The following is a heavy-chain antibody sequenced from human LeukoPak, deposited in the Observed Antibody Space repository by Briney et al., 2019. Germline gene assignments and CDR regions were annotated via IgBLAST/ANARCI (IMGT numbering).Heavy chain of an antibody. CDR1: GGSISSSSYY. D-gene: IGHD4-11*01. J-gene: IGHJ4*02. CDR2: IYYSGST. Sequence: SETLSLTCTVSGGSISSSSYYWGWIRQPPGKGLEWIGSIYYSGSTYYNPSLKSRVTISVDTSKNQFSLKLSSVTAADTAVYYCARGGTGNSNSSALATAVDYWGQGTLVTVSS. V-gene: IGHV4-39*07. CDR3: ARGGTGNSNSSALATAVDY.